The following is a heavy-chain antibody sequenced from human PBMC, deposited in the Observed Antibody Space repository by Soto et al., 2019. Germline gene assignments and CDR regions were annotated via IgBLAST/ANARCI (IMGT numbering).Heavy chain of an antibody. Sequence: SQTLSLTCVGSGDTVSSNSVAWNWVRQSPSRGLEWLGRTYYRSRWYSDYAVSVRSRIDVNADTSKNQVSLQLNSVTPEDTAVYYCARSEEDSDYYYYGMDVWGQGTTVTVSS. CDR1: GDTVSSNSVA. CDR2: TYYRSRWYS. D-gene: IGHD2-15*01. J-gene: IGHJ6*02. CDR3: ARSEEDSDYYYYGMDV. V-gene: IGHV6-1*01.